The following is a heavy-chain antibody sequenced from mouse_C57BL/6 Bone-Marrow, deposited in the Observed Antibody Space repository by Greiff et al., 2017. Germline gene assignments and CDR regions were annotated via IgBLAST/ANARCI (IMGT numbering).Heavy chain of an antibody. V-gene: IGHV1-69*01. Sequence: QVQLQQPGAELVMPGASVKLSCKASGYTFTSYWMHWVKQRPGQGLEWMGEIDPSDSYTNYNQKFKGKSTLTVDKSSSTAYMQLSSLTSEDSAVYYCARLYDGYYFYFDYWGQGTTLTVSA. CDR3: ARLYDGYYFYFDY. D-gene: IGHD2-3*01. J-gene: IGHJ2*01. CDR2: IDPSDSYT. CDR1: GYTFTSYW.